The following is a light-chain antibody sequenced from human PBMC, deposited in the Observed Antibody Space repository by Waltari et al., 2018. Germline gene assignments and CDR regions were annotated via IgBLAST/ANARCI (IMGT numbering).Light chain of an antibody. CDR1: SSDVGDYNY. Sequence: QSALTQSPSASGSPGQSVTISCTGISSDVGDYNYVSWYQQHPGKAPKVMIYEVSKRPAGVPDRFSGSKSGNTASLTVSVLQAEDEADYYCSSYAGSNNFVVFGGGTKLTVL. CDR2: EVS. J-gene: IGLJ2*01. CDR3: SSYAGSNNFVV. V-gene: IGLV2-8*01.